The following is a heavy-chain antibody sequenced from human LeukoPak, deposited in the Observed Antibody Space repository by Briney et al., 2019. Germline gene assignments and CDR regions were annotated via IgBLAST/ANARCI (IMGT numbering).Heavy chain of an antibody. CDR1: GFTFSSYG. CDR2: IRYDGRNK. J-gene: IGHJ4*02. D-gene: IGHD5-18*01. V-gene: IGHV3-30*02. CDR3: ARVRVDRGYAYFDY. Sequence: QPGGSLRLSCAASGFTFSSYGMNWVRQAPGKGLEWVAFIRYDGRNKYYADSVKGRFTISRDNSKNTLYLQMNSLRAEDTAVYYCARVRVDRGYAYFDYWGQGTLVTVSS.